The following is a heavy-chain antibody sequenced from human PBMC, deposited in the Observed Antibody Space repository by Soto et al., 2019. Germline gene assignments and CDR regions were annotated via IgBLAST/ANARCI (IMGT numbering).Heavy chain of an antibody. CDR3: ARAPMVLTRSYFDY. CDR1: DGSISNFY. V-gene: IGHV4-59*01. J-gene: IGHJ4*02. Sequence: LSLTCTVSDGSISNFYWSWIRQPPGKGLEWIGYISSSGNTNYNPSLKSRVSISVDTSKNQFSLNLTSVTAADTGVYYCARAPMVLTRSYFDYWGQGTLVTVSS. CDR2: ISSSGNT. D-gene: IGHD3-22*01.